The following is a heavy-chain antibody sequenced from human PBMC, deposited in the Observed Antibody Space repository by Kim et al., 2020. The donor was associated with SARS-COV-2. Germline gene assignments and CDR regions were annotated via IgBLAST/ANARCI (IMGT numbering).Heavy chain of an antibody. Sequence: KYNPSLRSRVTISVDPSKNQFSLKVTSMTAADTAVYFCARGWGSGGFDSWGQGTLVTVSS. D-gene: IGHD3-16*01. J-gene: IGHJ4*02. V-gene: IGHV4-59*12. CDR3: ARGWGSGGFDS.